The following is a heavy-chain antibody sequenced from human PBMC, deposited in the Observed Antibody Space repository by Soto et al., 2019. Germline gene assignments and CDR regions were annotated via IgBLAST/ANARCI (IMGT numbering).Heavy chain of an antibody. CDR3: ATQGFYRMGV. CDR2: IYYSGST. V-gene: IGHV4-59*12. CDR1: GGSISSYY. J-gene: IGHJ6*02. Sequence: SETLSLTCTVSGGSISSYYWSWIRQPPGKGLEWIGYIYYSGSTNYNPSLKSRVTISVDASKNQFSLKLNSVAAADTAMFYCATQGFYRMGVWGRGTTVTVSS.